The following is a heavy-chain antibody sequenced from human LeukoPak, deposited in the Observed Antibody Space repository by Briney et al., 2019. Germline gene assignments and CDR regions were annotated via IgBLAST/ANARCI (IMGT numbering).Heavy chain of an antibody. CDR1: GGSFSGYY. D-gene: IGHD3-22*01. CDR3: ARVPYDSSGYPDY. Sequence: SETLSLTCAVYGGSFSGYYWSWIRQPPGKGLEWIGYIYYSGSTNYNPSLKSRVTISVDTSKNQFSLKLSSVTAADTAVYYCARVPYDSSGYPDYWGQGTLVTVSS. J-gene: IGHJ4*02. CDR2: IYYSGST. V-gene: IGHV4-59*12.